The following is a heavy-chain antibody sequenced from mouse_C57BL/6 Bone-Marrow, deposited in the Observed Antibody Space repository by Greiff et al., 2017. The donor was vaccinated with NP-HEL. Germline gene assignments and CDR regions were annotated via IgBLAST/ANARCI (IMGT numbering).Heavy chain of an antibody. J-gene: IGHJ2*01. V-gene: IGHV6-6*01. CDR3: TRPLRGYFDY. CDR2: IRNKANNHAT. CDR1: GFTFSDAW. Sequence: EVQRVESGGGLVQPGGSMKLSCAASGFTFSDAWMDWVRQSPEKGLEWVAEIRNKANNHATYYAESVKGRFTISRDDSKSSVYLQMNSLRAEDTGIYYCTRPLRGYFDYWGQGTTLTVSS.